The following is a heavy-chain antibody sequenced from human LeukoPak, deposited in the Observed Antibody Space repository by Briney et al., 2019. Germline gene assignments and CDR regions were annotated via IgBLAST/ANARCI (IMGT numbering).Heavy chain of an antibody. J-gene: IGHJ5*02. D-gene: IGHD3-3*01. V-gene: IGHV3-21*01. CDR3: ARGTTYYDFPDWFDP. Sequence: GGSLRLPCAASGFTFSSYSMNWVRQAPGKGLEWVSSISSSSSYIYYADSVKGRFTISRDNAKNSLYLQMNSLRAEDTAVYYCARGTTYYDFPDWFDPWGQGTLVTVSS. CDR1: GFTFSSYS. CDR2: ISSSSSYI.